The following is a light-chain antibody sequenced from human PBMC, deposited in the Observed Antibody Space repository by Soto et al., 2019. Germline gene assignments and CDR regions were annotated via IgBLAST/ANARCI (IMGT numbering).Light chain of an antibody. J-gene: IGKJ1*01. CDR1: QSVASSY. Sequence: EVVLTQSPGTLSLSPGERVTLSCRASQSVASSYLDWYQQKPGRAPRLLFYSASSRATGIPDGFSGSGSGTDFTLTISRLEPEDFAVYYCHHFGSLPETFGQGTNVE. V-gene: IGKV3-20*01. CDR3: HHFGSLPET. CDR2: SAS.